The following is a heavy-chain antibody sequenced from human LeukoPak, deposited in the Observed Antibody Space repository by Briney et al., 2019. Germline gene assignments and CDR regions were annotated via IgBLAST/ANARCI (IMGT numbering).Heavy chain of an antibody. Sequence: GGSLRLSCAASGFTFSSYAMHWVRQAPGKGLEWVAVISYDGSNKYYADSVKGRFTISRDNSKNTLYLQMNSLRAEDTAVYYCARDDSNPYGPFDYWGQGTLVTVS. J-gene: IGHJ4*02. CDR2: ISYDGSNK. V-gene: IGHV3-30-3*01. D-gene: IGHD3-22*01. CDR3: ARDDSNPYGPFDY. CDR1: GFTFSSYA.